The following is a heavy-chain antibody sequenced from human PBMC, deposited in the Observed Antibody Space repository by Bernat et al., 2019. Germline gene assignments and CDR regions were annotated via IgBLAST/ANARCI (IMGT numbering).Heavy chain of an antibody. V-gene: IGHV3-30*18. Sequence: QVQLVESGGGVVQPGRSLRLSCAASGFTFSSYGMHWVRQAPGKGLEWVAVISYDGSNKDYADSVKGRLTISRDNSKNTLYLQMNSLRAEDTAVYYCAKAANYYGSGSYPGPLDAFDIWGQGTMVTVSS. CDR2: ISYDGSNK. CDR1: GFTFSSYG. J-gene: IGHJ3*02. CDR3: AKAANYYGSGSYPGPLDAFDI. D-gene: IGHD3-10*01.